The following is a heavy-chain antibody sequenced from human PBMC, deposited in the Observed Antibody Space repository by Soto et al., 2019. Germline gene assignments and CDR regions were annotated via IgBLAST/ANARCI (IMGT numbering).Heavy chain of an antibody. CDR1: GYTFTSYT. Sequence: ASVKVSCKASGYTFTSYTVHWVRQAPGQSLEWMGWINGGSGNTKYSQKFQGRVSITRDTSASTAYMELSSLRSEDTAVYYCARELPSGYPYYFDYWGLGTLVTVSS. CDR3: ARELPSGYPYYFDY. D-gene: IGHD3-22*01. V-gene: IGHV1-3*01. CDR2: INGGSGNT. J-gene: IGHJ4*02.